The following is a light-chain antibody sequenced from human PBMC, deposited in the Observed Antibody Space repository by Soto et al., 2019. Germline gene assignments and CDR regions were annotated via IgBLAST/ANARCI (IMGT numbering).Light chain of an antibody. CDR2: DAS. V-gene: IGKV3-11*01. J-gene: IGKJ1*01. CDR1: QSVRNY. Sequence: EIVLTQSPATLSLSPGGRATLSCRASQSVRNYLAWYQQKPGQAPRLLIYDASNRATGIPARFRGSGSGTDFTLSITSLEPEDIAVYYCQQYGRSPGTFGQGTKVEIK. CDR3: QQYGRSPGT.